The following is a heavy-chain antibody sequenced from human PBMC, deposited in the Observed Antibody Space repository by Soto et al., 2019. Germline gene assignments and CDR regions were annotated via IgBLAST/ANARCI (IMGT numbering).Heavy chain of an antibody. V-gene: IGHV4-59*08. Sequence: SETLSLTCTVSGGSISSYYWSWIRQPPGKGLEWIGYIYYSGSTNYNPSLKSQVTISVDTSKNQFSLKLSSVTAADTAVYYCARGIAARQTTGYYYYYMDVWGKGTTVTVSS. CDR3: ARGIAARQTTGYYYYYMDV. J-gene: IGHJ6*03. D-gene: IGHD6-6*01. CDR1: GGSISSYY. CDR2: IYYSGST.